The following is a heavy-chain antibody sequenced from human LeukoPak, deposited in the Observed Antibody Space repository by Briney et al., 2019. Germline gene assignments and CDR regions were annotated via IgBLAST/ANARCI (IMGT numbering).Heavy chain of an antibody. Sequence: ASVKVSCKASGYTFTGYYMHWVRQAPAQGLEWMGWINPNSGGTNYAQKFQGRVTMTRDTSISTAYMELSRLRSDDTAVYYCARGITIFGVVPPFDYWGQGTLVTVSS. CDR2: INPNSGGT. D-gene: IGHD3-3*01. J-gene: IGHJ4*02. V-gene: IGHV1-2*02. CDR3: ARGITIFGVVPPFDY. CDR1: GYTFTGYY.